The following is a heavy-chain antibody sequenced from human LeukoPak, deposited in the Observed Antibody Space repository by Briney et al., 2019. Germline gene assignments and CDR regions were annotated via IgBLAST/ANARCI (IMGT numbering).Heavy chain of an antibody. D-gene: IGHD4-17*01. CDR2: IYYTGST. V-gene: IGHV4-59*01. Sequence: PSETLSLTCTVSGGSISSYYWSWIRQPPGKGLEWIGYIYYTGSTNYNLSLKSRVTISVDTSKNQFSLKLSSVTAADTAVYYCARDQRSGDYWFDPWGQGTLVTVSS. J-gene: IGHJ5*02. CDR3: ARDQRSGDYWFDP. CDR1: GGSISSYY.